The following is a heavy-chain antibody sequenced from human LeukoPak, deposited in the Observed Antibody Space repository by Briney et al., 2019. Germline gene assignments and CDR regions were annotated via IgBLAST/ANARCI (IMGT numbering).Heavy chain of an antibody. CDR3: ARSGFGGGVYFDY. CDR1: GYTFTNYD. J-gene: IGHJ4*02. D-gene: IGHD2-21*01. V-gene: IGHV1-8*03. Sequence: ASMKVSCKASGYTFTNYDINWVRQASGQGLEWMGWMNPNSGDTGYAQKYQGRVTFTRDTSISTAYMELSNLRSEDTAINYCARSGFGGGVYFDYWGQGTLVTDSS. CDR2: MNPNSGDT.